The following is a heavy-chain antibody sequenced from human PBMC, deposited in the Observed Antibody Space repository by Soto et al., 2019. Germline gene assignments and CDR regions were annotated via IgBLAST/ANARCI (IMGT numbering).Heavy chain of an antibody. CDR2: INTDGSST. CDR1: GFSFSSYW. J-gene: IGHJ3*01. Sequence: EVQLVESGGTLVQPGGSLRLSCADSGFSFSSYWMHWVRQGPGKWLVWVARINTDGSSTNYADSVKGRFTISRDNAKNTLYLQMNSLRAEDTAVYYCARSPGGYYIDWGQGTMVTVSS. CDR3: ARSPGGYYID. D-gene: IGHD3-9*01. V-gene: IGHV3-74*01.